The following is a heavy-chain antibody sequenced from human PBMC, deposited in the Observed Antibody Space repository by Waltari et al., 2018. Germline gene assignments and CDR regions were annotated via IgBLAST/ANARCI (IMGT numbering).Heavy chain of an antibody. J-gene: IGHJ4*02. CDR1: GGSISSSSYY. CDR3: ARVGYYYGSGSYYTDFDY. CDR2: IYYSGST. D-gene: IGHD3-10*01. V-gene: IGHV4-61*05. Sequence: QLQLQESGPGLVKPSETLSLTCTVSGGSISSSSYYWGWIRQPPGKGLEWIGYIYYSGSTNYNPSLKSRVTISVDTSKNQFSLKLSSVTAADTAVYYCARVGYYYGSGSYYTDFDYWGQGTLVTVSS.